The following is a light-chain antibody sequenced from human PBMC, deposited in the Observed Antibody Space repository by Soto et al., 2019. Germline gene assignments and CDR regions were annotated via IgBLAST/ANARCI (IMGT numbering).Light chain of an antibody. CDR3: SSYAGSSTVVV. CDR1: SSDVGGYNL. CDR2: EGS. V-gene: IGLV2-14*02. J-gene: IGLJ2*01. Sequence: QSALTQPASVSGSPGQSITISCTGTSSDVGGYNLVSWYQQHPGKAPKLMIYEGSKRPSGVSNRFSGSKSGNTASLTISGLQAEDEADYYCSSYAGSSTVVVFGGGTKVTVL.